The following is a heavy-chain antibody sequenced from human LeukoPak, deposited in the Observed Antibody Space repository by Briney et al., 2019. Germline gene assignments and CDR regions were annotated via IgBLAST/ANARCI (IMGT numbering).Heavy chain of an antibody. CDR1: GGSISSNNW. CDR3: ARGPSVAARLDY. J-gene: IGHJ4*02. Sequence: PSGTLSLTCAVSGGSISSNNWWSWVRQPPGKGLEWIGEIYHHGATNYNPSLKSRVTLSVDKSKNQFSLELSSVTAADTAVYYCARGPSVAARLDYWGQGTLVTVSS. D-gene: IGHD5-12*01. V-gene: IGHV4-4*02. CDR2: IYHHGAT.